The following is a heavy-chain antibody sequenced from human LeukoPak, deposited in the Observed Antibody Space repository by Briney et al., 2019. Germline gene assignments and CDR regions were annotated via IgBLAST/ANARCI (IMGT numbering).Heavy chain of an antibody. CDR2: ISSNNGYI. J-gene: IGHJ4*02. CDR3: ARDLGTRKSIAFAD. D-gene: IGHD6-6*01. CDR1: GFSLSSYR. Sequence: GGSLRLSCAASGFSLSSYRMNRVRQAPGKGLEWVASISSNNGYIYYADSVKGRFTISRDNGENSLHLEMNSLRAEDAAVYYCARDLGTRKSIAFADWGQGTLVTVSS. V-gene: IGHV3-21*01.